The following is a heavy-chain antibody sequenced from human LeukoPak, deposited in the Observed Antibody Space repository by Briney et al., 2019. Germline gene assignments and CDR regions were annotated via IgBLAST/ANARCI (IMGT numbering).Heavy chain of an antibody. Sequence: GGSLRLSCAASGFTFSSYWMHWVRQAPGKGPVWVSRINSDGSSTSYADSVKGRFTISRDNAKNTLYLQMNSLGAEDTAVYYCARNVLPGYFDYWGQGTLVTVSS. CDR2: INSDGSST. CDR1: GFTFSSYW. J-gene: IGHJ4*02. CDR3: ARNVLPGYFDY. D-gene: IGHD2-15*01. V-gene: IGHV3-74*01.